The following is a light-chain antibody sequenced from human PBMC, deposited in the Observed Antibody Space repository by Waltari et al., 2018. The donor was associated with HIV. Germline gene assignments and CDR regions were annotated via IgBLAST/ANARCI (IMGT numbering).Light chain of an antibody. CDR2: GKK. Sequence: QSVLTQPPSASGTPEQRVTISCSGSTSNIGRNTVSWFQQFHGTAPKGLIYGKKQRPSRVPDRFSGSKSGTSSSLAISGLQSEDEADYYCASWDDSLNGPVFGGGTKLTVV. CDR1: TSNIGRNT. V-gene: IGLV1-44*01. J-gene: IGLJ2*01. CDR3: ASWDDSLNGPV.